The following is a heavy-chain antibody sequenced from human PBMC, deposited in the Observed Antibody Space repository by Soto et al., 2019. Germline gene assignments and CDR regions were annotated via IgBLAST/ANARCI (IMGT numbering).Heavy chain of an antibody. V-gene: IGHV1-46*01. D-gene: IGHD6-6*01. CDR3: ARAGGEYSSSSEEWMGSYFDY. CDR2: INPSGGST. J-gene: IGHJ4*02. CDR1: GYTFTSYY. Sequence: QVQLVQSGAEVKKPGASVKVSCKASGYTFTSYYMHWVRQAPGQGLEWMGIINPSGGSTSYAQKFQGRVTMTRDTSTSTVYMELSSLRSEDTAVYYCARAGGEYSSSSEEWMGSYFDYWGQGTLVTVSS.